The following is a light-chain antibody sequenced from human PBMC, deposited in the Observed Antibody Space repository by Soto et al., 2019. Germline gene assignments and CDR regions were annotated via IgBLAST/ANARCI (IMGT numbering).Light chain of an antibody. J-gene: IGLJ1*01. CDR2: DVY. Sequence: QSALTQPPSVSGSPGQSVTISCTGASSDVGGYNYVSWYQQHPGKAPKLMIYDVYNRPSGVPDRFSGSKSGNTASLTISGLQAEDEADYYCCSYAGSYTLLFGTRTKLTVL. V-gene: IGLV2-11*01. CDR1: SSDVGGYNY. CDR3: CSYAGSYTLL.